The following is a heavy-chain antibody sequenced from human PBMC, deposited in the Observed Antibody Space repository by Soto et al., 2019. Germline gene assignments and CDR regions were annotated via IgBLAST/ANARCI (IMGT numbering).Heavy chain of an antibody. CDR1: GFIFDDFA. D-gene: IGHD2-8*01. J-gene: IGHJ6*02. V-gene: IGHV3-9*01. Sequence: LRLSCAASGFIFDDFAMHWVRQAPGKGLEWVSSITWNSASVAYADSVKGRFTISRDNAKNSLYLQMNNLRPEDAALYYCTKEVYGMGYYYYGMDVWGQGTTVTVSS. CDR2: ITWNSASV. CDR3: TKEVYGMGYYYYGMDV.